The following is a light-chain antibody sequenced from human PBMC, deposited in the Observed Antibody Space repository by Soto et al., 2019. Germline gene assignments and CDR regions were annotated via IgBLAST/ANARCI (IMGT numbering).Light chain of an antibody. J-gene: IGKJ1*01. Sequence: DIQMTQSAASLAASLGDRGSIPCRASQNIRDFLNWYQQKPGKAPELLIFSASSLQSGVPSRFSGSGSGTDFTFTIGSLQREDFATYFCHQTYSTPPTFGQGTRVEI. CDR3: HQTYSTPPT. CDR1: QNIRDF. V-gene: IGKV1-39*01. CDR2: SAS.